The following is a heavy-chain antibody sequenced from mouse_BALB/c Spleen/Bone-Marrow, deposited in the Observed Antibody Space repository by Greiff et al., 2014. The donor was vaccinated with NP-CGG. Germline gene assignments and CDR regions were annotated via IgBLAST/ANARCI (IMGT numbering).Heavy chain of an antibody. CDR1: GYTFTSYW. Sequence: VQLQQSGAELVKPGASVKLSCKASGYTFTSYWMHWVKQRPGQGLEWIGEINPSNGRTNYNEKFKSKATLTVDKSSSTAYMQLSSLTSEDSAVYYCARDYDYWYFDVWGAGTTVTASS. CDR2: INPSNGRT. V-gene: IGHV1S81*02. CDR3: ARDYDYWYFDV. D-gene: IGHD2-4*01. J-gene: IGHJ1*01.